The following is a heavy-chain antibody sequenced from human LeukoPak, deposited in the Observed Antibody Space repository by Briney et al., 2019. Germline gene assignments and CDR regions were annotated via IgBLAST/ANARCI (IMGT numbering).Heavy chain of an antibody. Sequence: GGTLRLSCAASGVTYNNAWKCWVCQAPGEGQDRGGHIKSKSYGETTDYAAPVKARFTISRHDSNNTLYVPTNSLKTEDTAVYYCATEGESGYESLFDSWGPGTLVTVSS. D-gene: IGHD5-12*01. CDR3: ATEGESGYESLFDS. J-gene: IGHJ4*02. CDR1: GVTYNNAW. V-gene: IGHV3-15*01. CDR2: IKSKSYGETT.